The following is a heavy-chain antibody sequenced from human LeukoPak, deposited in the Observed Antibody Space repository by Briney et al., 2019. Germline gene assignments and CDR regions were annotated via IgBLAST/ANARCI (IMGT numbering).Heavy chain of an antibody. CDR3: AREGGSYYLPDY. D-gene: IGHD1-26*01. V-gene: IGHV3-33*08. Sequence: GGSLRLSCAASGFTFSSYAMSWVRQAPGKGLEWVAVIWYDGSNKYYADSVKGRFTISRDNSKNTLYLQMNSLRAEDTAVYYCAREGGSYYLPDYWGQGTLVTVSS. CDR2: IWYDGSNK. CDR1: GFTFSSYA. J-gene: IGHJ4*02.